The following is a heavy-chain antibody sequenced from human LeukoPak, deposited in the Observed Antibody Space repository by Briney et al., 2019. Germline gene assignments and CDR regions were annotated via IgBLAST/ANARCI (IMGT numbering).Heavy chain of an antibody. CDR1: GFTFSSYA. J-gene: IGHJ4*02. D-gene: IGHD6-13*01. V-gene: IGHV3-30*04. Sequence: GGSLRLSCAASGFTFSSYAMNWVRQAPGKGLEWVAVISYDGSDKYYADSVQGRFTISRDNSENTLNLQMYSLRTEDTAVYYCARHRIAAAVAFYFDSWGQGALVAVSS. CDR2: ISYDGSDK. CDR3: ARHRIAAAVAFYFDS.